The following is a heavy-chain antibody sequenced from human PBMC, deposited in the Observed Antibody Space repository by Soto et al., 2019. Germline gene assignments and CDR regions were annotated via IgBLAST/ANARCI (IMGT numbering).Heavy chain of an antibody. D-gene: IGHD3-9*01. Sequence: QLQLQESGPGLVKPSETLSLTCPVSGGAISRRSYYWGWIRQPPGKGLEWIGSIYYSGSTYYNPSLTSRATISVDTSKIQLSLKLSSVTAADTAVYYCARLTYEILTGYYMCYFDYWGQGTLVTVSS. CDR2: IYYSGST. CDR3: ARLTYEILTGYYMCYFDY. CDR1: GGAISRRSYY. J-gene: IGHJ4*02. V-gene: IGHV4-39*01.